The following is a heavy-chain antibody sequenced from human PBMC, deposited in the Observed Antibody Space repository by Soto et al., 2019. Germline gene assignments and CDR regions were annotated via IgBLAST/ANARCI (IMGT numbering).Heavy chain of an antibody. CDR2: INHSGST. Sequence: SETLSLTCAVYGGSFSGYYLSWIRQPPGKGLEWIGEINHSGSTNYNPSLKSRVTISVDTSKNQFSLKLSSVTAADTAVYYCASLTQMQVDTAMVIDYWGQGTLVTVSS. CDR1: GGSFSGYY. CDR3: ASLTQMQVDTAMVIDY. D-gene: IGHD5-18*01. J-gene: IGHJ4*02. V-gene: IGHV4-34*01.